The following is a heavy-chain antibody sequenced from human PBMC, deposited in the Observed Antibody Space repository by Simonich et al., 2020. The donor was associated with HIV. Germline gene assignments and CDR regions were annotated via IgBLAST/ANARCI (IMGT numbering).Heavy chain of an antibody. CDR1: GESFSGYY. Sequence: QEQLRQWGAGLLKPSETLSLTCAVYGESFSGYYWTWIRQPPGKGLEWIGEIIHSGSTNYNPSLKSGVTISVDSSKKQCSRKLSSVTAADTAVYYCARLERGIDAFDIWGQGTMVTVSS. CDR2: IIHSGST. D-gene: IGHD7-27*01. J-gene: IGHJ3*02. V-gene: IGHV4-34*12. CDR3: ARLERGIDAFDI.